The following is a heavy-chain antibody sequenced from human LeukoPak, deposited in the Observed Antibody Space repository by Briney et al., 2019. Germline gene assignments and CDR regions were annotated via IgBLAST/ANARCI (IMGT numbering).Heavy chain of an antibody. D-gene: IGHD6-25*01. CDR3: AKASRQSSGWYFDY. Sequence: GGSLRLSCAASGFIFSNYAMSWVRQAPGKGLEGVSAITGSGGNTYSADSVKGQFTISRDNSKNTLSLQMNSLRAEDTAVYYCAKASRQSSGWYFDYWGQGTLVTVSS. J-gene: IGHJ4*02. CDR2: ITGSGGNT. V-gene: IGHV3-23*01. CDR1: GFIFSNYA.